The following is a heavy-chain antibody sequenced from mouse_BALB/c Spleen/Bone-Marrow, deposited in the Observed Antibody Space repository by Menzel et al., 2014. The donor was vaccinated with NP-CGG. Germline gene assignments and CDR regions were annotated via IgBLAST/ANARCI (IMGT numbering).Heavy chain of an antibody. Sequence: VQLQQSGGDLVKPGGSLKPSCVASGFTFXSYGMSWVRQTPDKRLEWVATISSGGSYTYYPDSVKGRFTISRDNAKNTLYLQMSSLKSEDTAMYYCGRNYYGSSYYFDYWGQGTTLTVSS. J-gene: IGHJ2*01. CDR1: GFTFXSYG. CDR2: ISSGGSYT. V-gene: IGHV5-6*01. D-gene: IGHD1-1*01. CDR3: GRNYYGSSYYFDY.